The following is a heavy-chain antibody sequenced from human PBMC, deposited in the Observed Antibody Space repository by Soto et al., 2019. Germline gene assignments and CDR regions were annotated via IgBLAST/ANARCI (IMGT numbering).Heavy chain of an antibody. CDR1: GGSFSGYY. J-gene: IGHJ6*02. D-gene: IGHD1-20*01. V-gene: IGHV4-34*01. CDR2: INHSGST. CDR3: ATNPKITGTTSYNYYYYGMDV. Sequence: SETLSLTCAVYGGSFSGYYWSWIRQPPGKGLEWIGEINHSGSTNYNPSLKSRATISVDTSKNQFSLKLSSVTAADTAVYYCATNPKITGTTSYNYYYYGMDVWGQGTTVTVSS.